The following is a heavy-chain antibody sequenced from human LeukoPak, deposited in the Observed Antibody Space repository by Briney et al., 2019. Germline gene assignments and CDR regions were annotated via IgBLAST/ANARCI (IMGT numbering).Heavy chain of an antibody. Sequence: GGSLRLSCAASGFTFSDYVLHWVRQAPGKGLEWVAVISYDGSNKYYADSVKGRFTISRDNSKNTLYLQMNSLRAEDTAVYYCANSHFGIQLWSPGDYWGQGTLVTVSS. CDR3: ANSHFGIQLWSPGDY. J-gene: IGHJ4*02. V-gene: IGHV3-30*18. CDR1: GFTFSDYV. D-gene: IGHD5-18*01. CDR2: ISYDGSNK.